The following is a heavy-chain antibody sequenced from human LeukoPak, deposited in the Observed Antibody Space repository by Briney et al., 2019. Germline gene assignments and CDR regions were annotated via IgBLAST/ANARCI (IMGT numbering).Heavy chain of an antibody. CDR1: GFTFSSYG. V-gene: IGHV3-30*02. D-gene: IGHD3-10*01. Sequence: GGSLRLSCAASGFTFSSYGMHWVRQAPGKGLEWVAFIRYDGSNKYYADSVKGRFTISRDNAKNSLYLQMNSLRAEDTAVYYCARDYRVKWFGELSYFDYWGQGTLVTVSS. J-gene: IGHJ4*02. CDR2: IRYDGSNK. CDR3: ARDYRVKWFGELSYFDY.